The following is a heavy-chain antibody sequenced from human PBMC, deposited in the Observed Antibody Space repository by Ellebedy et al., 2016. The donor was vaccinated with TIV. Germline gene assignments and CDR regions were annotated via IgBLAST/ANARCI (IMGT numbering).Heavy chain of an antibody. CDR2: IDYSGST. D-gene: IGHD4-23*01. J-gene: IGHJ4*02. CDR1: GGPISSYY. Sequence: MPGGSLRLSCTVSGGPISSYYWSWIRQPPGKGLEWIGDIDYSGSTNYNPYLKSRVTISVATSKNHFSLKLSSVTAADTAVYYCARGVDYGDNSVVAHYFDYWGQGTLVTVSS. CDR3: ARGVDYGDNSVVAHYFDY. V-gene: IGHV4-59*01.